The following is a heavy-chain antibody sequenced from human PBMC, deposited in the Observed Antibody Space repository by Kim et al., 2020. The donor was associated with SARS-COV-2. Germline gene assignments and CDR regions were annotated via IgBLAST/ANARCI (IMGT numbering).Heavy chain of an antibody. CDR2: IDCGNGNT. Sequence: ASVKVSCKTSGHIFTRDSIHWVRQASGQGLEWMGGIDCGNGNTIYSQKFQGRVTFTTDTSASTAYMELSFLRSEDSAVYYCLGGSYFDYWGQGTLVIVFS. J-gene: IGHJ4*02. CDR1: GHIFTRDS. V-gene: IGHV1-3*01. D-gene: IGHD3-16*01. CDR3: LGGSYFDY.